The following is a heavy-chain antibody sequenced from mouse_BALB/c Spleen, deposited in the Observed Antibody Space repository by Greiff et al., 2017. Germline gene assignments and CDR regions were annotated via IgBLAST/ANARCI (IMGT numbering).Heavy chain of an antibody. CDR1: GFTFSSYA. V-gene: IGHV5-9-4*01. Sequence: VQLKESGGGLVKPGGSLKLSCAASGFTFSSYAMSWVRQSPEKRLEWVAEISSGGSYTYYPDTVTGRFTISRDNAKNTLYLEMSSLRSEDTAMYYCAREGDGYYDYWGQGTTLTVSS. CDR2: ISSGGSYT. J-gene: IGHJ2*01. CDR3: AREGDGYYDY. D-gene: IGHD2-3*01.